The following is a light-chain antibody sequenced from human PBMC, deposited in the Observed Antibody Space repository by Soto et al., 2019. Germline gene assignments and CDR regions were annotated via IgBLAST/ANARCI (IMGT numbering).Light chain of an antibody. CDR2: GAS. CDR3: QQYKT. CDR1: QSVSSSY. V-gene: IGKV3-20*01. J-gene: IGKJ1*01. Sequence: EIVLTQSPGPLSLSPGERATLSCRASQSVSSSYLAWYQQKPGQAPRLLIYGASSRATGIPDRFSGSGSGTDFTLTISRLEADDFAVYYCQQYKTLGQGTKVDIK.